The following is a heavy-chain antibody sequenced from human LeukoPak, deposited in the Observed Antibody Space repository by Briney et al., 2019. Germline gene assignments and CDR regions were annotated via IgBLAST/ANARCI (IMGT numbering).Heavy chain of an antibody. V-gene: IGHV1-18*01. J-gene: IGHJ4*02. D-gene: IGHD3-3*01. CDR1: GYTFTSYG. CDR3: ARGVTISGVVTLFDY. CDR2: ISAYNGNT. Sequence: GASVKVSCKASGYTFTSYGISWVRQAPGQGLEWMGWISAYNGNTNYAQKLQGRVTMTTDTSTSTAYMELRSLRSDDTAVYYCARGVTISGVVTLFDYWGQGTLVTVSS.